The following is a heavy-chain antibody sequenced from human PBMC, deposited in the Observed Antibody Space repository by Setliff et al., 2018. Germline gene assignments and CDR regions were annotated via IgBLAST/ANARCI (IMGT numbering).Heavy chain of an antibody. CDR2: INTNTGNP. Sequence: ASVKVSCKGSGYTFTSYAMNWVRQAPGQGLEWMGWINTNTGNPTYAQGFTGRFVFSLDTSVSTAYLQISSLKAEDTAVYYCARGPLHYDFWSGYYTVSWFDPWGQGTLVTVSS. CDR3: ARGPLHYDFWSGYYTVSWFDP. V-gene: IGHV7-4-1*02. J-gene: IGHJ5*02. CDR1: GYTFTSYA. D-gene: IGHD3-3*01.